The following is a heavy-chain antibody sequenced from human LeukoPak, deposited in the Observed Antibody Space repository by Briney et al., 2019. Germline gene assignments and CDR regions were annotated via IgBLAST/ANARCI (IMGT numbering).Heavy chain of an antibody. CDR3: AGQGEMDFDY. CDR1: GFTFASYG. V-gene: IGHV3-23*01. J-gene: IGHJ4*02. CDR2: ITTNGGRT. D-gene: IGHD5-24*01. Sequence: GGSLRLSCAASGFTFASYGMSWVRQAPGKGLEWVSFITTNGGRTSYADSVEGRFTISRDNPRNTLYMQMNSLRDEDTAVYYCAGQGEMDFDYWGQGTLVTVSS.